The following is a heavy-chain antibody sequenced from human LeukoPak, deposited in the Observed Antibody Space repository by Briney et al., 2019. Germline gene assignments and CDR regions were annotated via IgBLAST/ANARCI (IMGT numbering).Heavy chain of an antibody. D-gene: IGHD3-22*01. Sequence: PSETLSLTCTVSGGSISSYYWSWIRQPPGKGLEWIGYIYYSGSTNYNPSLKSRVTISVDTSKNQFSLKLSSVTAADTAVYYCAREDDSSGYYRIDYWGQGTLVTVSS. J-gene: IGHJ4*02. V-gene: IGHV4-59*01. CDR2: IYYSGST. CDR1: GGSISSYY. CDR3: AREDDSSGYYRIDY.